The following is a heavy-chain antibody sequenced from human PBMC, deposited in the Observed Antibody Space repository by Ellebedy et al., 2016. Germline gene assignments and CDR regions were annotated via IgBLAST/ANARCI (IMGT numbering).Heavy chain of an antibody. Sequence: VGSLRLSXVASGLTFGNFFMSWVRQAPGGGLEWFSTISGGGDTTVSADSVKGRFTISRDNFRNTLYLQMNSLRAEDTAVYYCYYGHYSGSWGQGTLVTVSS. D-gene: IGHD4-17*01. CDR2: ISGGGDTT. CDR1: GLTFGNFF. CDR3: YYGHYSGS. J-gene: IGHJ4*02. V-gene: IGHV3-23*01.